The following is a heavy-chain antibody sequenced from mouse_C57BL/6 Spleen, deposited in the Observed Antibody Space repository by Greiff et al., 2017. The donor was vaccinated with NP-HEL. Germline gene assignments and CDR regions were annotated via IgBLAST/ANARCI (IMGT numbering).Heavy chain of an antibody. D-gene: IGHD1-1*01. CDR2: ISDGGSYT. J-gene: IGHJ2*01. Sequence: DVKLVESGGGLVKPGGSLKLSCAASGFTFSSYAMSWVRQTPEKRLEWVATISDGGSYTYYPDNVKGRFTISRDNAKNNLYLQMSHLKSEDTAMYYCARDRGIRYYFDYWGQGTTLTVSS. V-gene: IGHV5-4*01. CDR3: ARDRGIRYYFDY. CDR1: GFTFSSYA.